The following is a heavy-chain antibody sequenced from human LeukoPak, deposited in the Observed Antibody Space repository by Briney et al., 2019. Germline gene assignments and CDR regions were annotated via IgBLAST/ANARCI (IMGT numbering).Heavy chain of an antibody. V-gene: IGHV3-21*01. D-gene: IGHD3-22*01. CDR3: ARDFLVDSSGYYGGAFDI. J-gene: IGHJ3*02. Sequence: GGSLRLSCAASGFKFSNHFMDWVRQAPGKGLEWVSSISSSSSYIYYADSVKGRFTISRDNAKNSLYLQMNSLRAEDTAVYYCARDFLVDSSGYYGGAFDIWGQGTMVTVSS. CDR1: GFKFSNHF. CDR2: ISSSSSYI.